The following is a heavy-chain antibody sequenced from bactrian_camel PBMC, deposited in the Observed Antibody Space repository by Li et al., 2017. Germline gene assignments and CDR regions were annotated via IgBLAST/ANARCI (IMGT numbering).Heavy chain of an antibody. CDR1: GYISRGYC. J-gene: IGHJ4*01. CDR2: FGDDDST. Sequence: VQLVESGGGSVQAGKSLRLSCVAPGYISRGYCMAWFRQAPGQEREGVASFGDDDSTTYADSVKGRFTISLDNAKSTLYLQMDTLKPEDTAMYYCAAAASPRWARCGLDLHRYNYWGQGTQVTVS. D-gene: IGHD1*01. V-gene: IGHV3S44*01. CDR3: AAAASPRWARCGLDLHRYNY.